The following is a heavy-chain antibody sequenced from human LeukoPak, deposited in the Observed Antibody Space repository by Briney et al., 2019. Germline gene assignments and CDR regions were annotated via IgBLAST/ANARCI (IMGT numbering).Heavy chain of an antibody. CDR1: GFTFSSYG. V-gene: IGHV3-30*18. Sequence: GRSLRLSSAASGFTFSSYGMRWVRPAPGKGLGWVAVISYDGSNKYYADSVKGRFTISRDNPKNTLYLQMNSLRAEDTAVYYCAKDMYYYDSSGYFFDYWGQGTLVTVSS. CDR3: AKDMYYYDSSGYFFDY. D-gene: IGHD3-22*01. CDR2: ISYDGSNK. J-gene: IGHJ4*02.